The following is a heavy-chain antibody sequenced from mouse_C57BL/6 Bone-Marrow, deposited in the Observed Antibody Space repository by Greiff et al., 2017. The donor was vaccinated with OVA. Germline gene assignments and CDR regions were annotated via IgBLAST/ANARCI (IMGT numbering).Heavy chain of an antibody. V-gene: IGHV1-59*01. Sequence: QVQLQQPGAELVRPGASVKLSCKASGYTFTSYWMHWVKQRPGQGLEWIGVIDPSDSYTNYNQKFKGKATLTVETASSTAYMQLSSLTSEDSAVYYCARGGYWGKGTTLTVSS. CDR3: ARGGY. J-gene: IGHJ2*01. CDR2: IDPSDSYT. CDR1: GYTFTSYW.